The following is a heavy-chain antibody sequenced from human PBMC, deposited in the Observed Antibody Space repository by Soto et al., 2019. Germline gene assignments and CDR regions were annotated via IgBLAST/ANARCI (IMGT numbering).Heavy chain of an antibody. Sequence: QLQLQESGSGLVKPSQTLSLTCAVSGGSISSGGYSWSWIRQPPGKGLEWIGYIYHSGSTYYNPSLKSRVTIAVDRSKNQFSLKLSSVTAADTAVYYCARGPMVRGRPINYGMDVWGQGTTVTVSS. V-gene: IGHV4-30-2*01. CDR1: GGSISSGGYS. CDR3: ARGPMVRGRPINYGMDV. D-gene: IGHD3-10*01. CDR2: IYHSGST. J-gene: IGHJ6*02.